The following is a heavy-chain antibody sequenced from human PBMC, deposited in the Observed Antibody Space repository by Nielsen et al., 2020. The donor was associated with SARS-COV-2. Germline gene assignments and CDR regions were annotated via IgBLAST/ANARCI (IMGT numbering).Heavy chain of an antibody. J-gene: IGHJ4*02. CDR1: GYTFTGYY. V-gene: IGHV1-2*06. CDR3: ARDYRISGTTYGY. D-gene: IGHD1-7*01. CDR2: INPNSGGT. Sequence: ASVKVSCKASGYTFTGYYMHWVRQAPGQGLEWMGRINPNSGGTNYAQKFQGRVTMTSDTSISTAYMELSRLRSDDTAVYYCARDYRISGTTYGYWGQGTLVTVSS.